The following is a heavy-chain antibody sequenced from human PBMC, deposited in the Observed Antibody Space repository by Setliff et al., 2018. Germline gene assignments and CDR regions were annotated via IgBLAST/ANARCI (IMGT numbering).Heavy chain of an antibody. CDR3: AKGRRISYSSGWLNWFEP. V-gene: IGHV3-23*01. CDR1: GFTFSSYA. Sequence: AGGSLRLSCAASGFTFSSYAMSWVRQAPGKGLEWVSAISGSGGSTYYADSVKGRFTISRDNAKNTLYLQMNSLRAEDTAVYYCAKGRRISYSSGWLNWFEPWGQGTLVNVST. D-gene: IGHD6-19*01. J-gene: IGHJ5*02. CDR2: ISGSGGST.